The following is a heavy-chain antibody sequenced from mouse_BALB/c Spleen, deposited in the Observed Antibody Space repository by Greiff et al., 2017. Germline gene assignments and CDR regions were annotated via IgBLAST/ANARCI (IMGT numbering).Heavy chain of an antibody. CDR3: ARIPFDY. CDR1: GFTFSSFG. Sequence: EVQLVESGGGLVQPGGSRKLSCAASGFTFSSFGMHWVRQAPEKGLEWVAYISSGSSTIYYADTVKGRFTISRDNPKNTLFLQMTSLRSEDTAMYYCARIPFDYWGQGTTLTVSS. V-gene: IGHV5-17*02. J-gene: IGHJ2*01. CDR2: ISSGSSTI.